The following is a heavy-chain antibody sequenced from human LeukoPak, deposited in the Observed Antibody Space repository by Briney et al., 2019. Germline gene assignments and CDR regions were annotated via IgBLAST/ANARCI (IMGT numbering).Heavy chain of an antibody. Sequence: ASVKVSCKASGYTFTGYYMHWVRQAPGQGLEWMGWINPNSGGTNYAQKFQGRVTMTRDTSISTAYVELSRLRSDDTAVYYCASDFGYCSGGSCYSSFDIWGQGTMVTVSS. D-gene: IGHD2-15*01. CDR3: ASDFGYCSGGSCYSSFDI. V-gene: IGHV1-2*02. J-gene: IGHJ3*02. CDR1: GYTFTGYY. CDR2: INPNSGGT.